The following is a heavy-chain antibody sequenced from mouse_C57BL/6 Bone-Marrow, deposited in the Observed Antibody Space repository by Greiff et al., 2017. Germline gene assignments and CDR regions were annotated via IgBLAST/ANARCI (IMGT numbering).Heavy chain of an antibody. J-gene: IGHJ3*01. Sequence: VQLQQPGAELVKPGASVKLSCKASGYTFTSYWMHWVKQRPGQGLEWIGMIHPNSGSTNYNEKFKSKATLTVDKSSSTAYMQLSSLASEDSAVDYCARWGLGPWFADWGQGTLVTVSA. V-gene: IGHV1-64*01. D-gene: IGHD3-3*01. CDR1: GYTFTSYW. CDR2: IHPNSGST. CDR3: ARWGLGPWFAD.